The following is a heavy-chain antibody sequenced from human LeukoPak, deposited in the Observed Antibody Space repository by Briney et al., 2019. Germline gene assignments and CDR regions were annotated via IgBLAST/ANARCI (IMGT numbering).Heavy chain of an antibody. V-gene: IGHV3-66*01. CDR1: GFTVSSNY. CDR2: IYSGGST. Sequence: GGSLRLSCAASGFTVSSNYMSWVRQATGKGLEWVSVIYSGGSTYYADSVKGRFTISRDNSKNTLYLQMNSLRAEDTAVYYCARGTMIVVVPDYWGQGTLVTVSS. CDR3: ARGTMIVVVPDY. J-gene: IGHJ4*02. D-gene: IGHD3-22*01.